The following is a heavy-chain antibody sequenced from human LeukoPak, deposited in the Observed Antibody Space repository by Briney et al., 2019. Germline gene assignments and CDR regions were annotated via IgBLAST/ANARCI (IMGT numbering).Heavy chain of an antibody. Sequence: SETLSLTCYVSGGSINTFSWSWIRLPAGKGLEWIGRISATGTTNYNPSLQSRITMSLDTSKGQVSLRLTSVTATDTAVYFCARVAAARGRILDDLYYFDLWGQGTLVTVSS. CDR2: ISATGTT. J-gene: IGHJ4*02. V-gene: IGHV4-4*07. CDR3: ARVAAARGRILDDLYYFDL. CDR1: GGSINTFS. D-gene: IGHD6-6*01.